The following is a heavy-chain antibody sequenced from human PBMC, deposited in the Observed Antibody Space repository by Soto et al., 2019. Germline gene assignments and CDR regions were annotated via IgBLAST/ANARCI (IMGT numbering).Heavy chain of an antibody. CDR1: EFTVSSHY. D-gene: IGHD6-13*01. J-gene: IGHJ4*02. Sequence: EVQLVESGGGLVQPGGSLRLSCAASEFTVSSHYMSWVRQAPGKGLEWVSVIYSGGSTYYADSVKGRFTISRDNSKNTLSLRTTSLRAEGTAGYYCARLGPIAAAGADYWGQGTLVTVSS. CDR3: ARLGPIAAAGADY. CDR2: IYSGGST. V-gene: IGHV3-66*01.